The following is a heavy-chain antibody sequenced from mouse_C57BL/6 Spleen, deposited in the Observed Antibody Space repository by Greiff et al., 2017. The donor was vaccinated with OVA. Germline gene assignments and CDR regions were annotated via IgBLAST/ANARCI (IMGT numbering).Heavy chain of an antibody. CDR2: IYPGSGST. V-gene: IGHV1-55*01. CDR1: GYTFTSYW. CDR3: ARKGGYGFDY. J-gene: IGHJ2*01. D-gene: IGHD2-2*01. Sequence: QVQLQQPGAELVKPGASVKMSCKASGYTFTSYWITWVKQRPGQGLEWIGDIYPGSGSTNYNEKFKSKATLTVATSSSTAYIQRSSLTSEDSAVYYCARKGGYGFDYWGQGTTLTVSS.